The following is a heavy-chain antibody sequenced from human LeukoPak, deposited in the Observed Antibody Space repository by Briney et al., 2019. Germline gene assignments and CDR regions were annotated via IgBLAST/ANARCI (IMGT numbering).Heavy chain of an antibody. CDR3: IKDLRLGLHLDTFHL. Sequence: PGGSLRLSCAASGFTFDDYAMHWVRQPPGKGLEWVSSISWDSGSSVYAASVKGRFTISRDNAKNSLYLQMNTLTPEDTALYYCIKDLRLGLHLDTFHLWGQGTLVTVSS. D-gene: IGHD1-1*01. J-gene: IGHJ3*01. V-gene: IGHV3-9*01. CDR2: ISWDSGSS. CDR1: GFTFDDYA.